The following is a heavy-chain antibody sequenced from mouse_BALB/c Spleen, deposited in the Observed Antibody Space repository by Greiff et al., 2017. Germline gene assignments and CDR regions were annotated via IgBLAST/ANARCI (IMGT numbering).Heavy chain of an antibody. CDR1: GFTFSSYG. Sequence: DVQLVESGGGLVQPGGSLKLSCAASGFTFSSYGMSWVRQTPDKRLELVATINSNGGSTYYPDSVKGRFTISRDNAKNTLYLQMSSLKSEDTAMYYCARDYQFITTNYYAMDDWGQGTSVTVSS. CDR3: ARDYQFITTNYYAMDD. D-gene: IGHD1-1*01. J-gene: IGHJ4*01. V-gene: IGHV5-6-3*01. CDR2: INSNGGST.